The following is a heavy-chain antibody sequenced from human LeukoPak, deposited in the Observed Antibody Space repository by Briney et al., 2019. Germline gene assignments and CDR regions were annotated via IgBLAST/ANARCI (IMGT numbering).Heavy chain of an antibody. CDR1: GGSISSYY. CDR2: IYTSGST. Sequence: SETLSLTCTVSGGSISSYYWSWIRQPAGKGLECIGRIYTSGSTKYNPSPKSRLTTSADKSNNNSPLKLSTVTAADTTVFYYARVKYRSICYEGAWFDPWGQGTRVTVSS. J-gene: IGHJ5*02. V-gene: IGHV4-4*07. CDR3: ARVKYRSICYEGAWFDP. D-gene: IGHD6-13*01.